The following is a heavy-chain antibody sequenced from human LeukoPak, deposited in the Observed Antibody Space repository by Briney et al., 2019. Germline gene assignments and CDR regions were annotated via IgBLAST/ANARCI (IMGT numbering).Heavy chain of an antibody. CDR1: GGSSSSYY. D-gene: IGHD5-24*01. V-gene: IGHV4-59*01. CDR2: IYYRGST. Sequence: SETLSLTCTVSGGSSSSYYWSWIRQPPGKGLEWIGYIYYRGSTNYNPSLKSRVTILVDTSKNQFSLRLSSVTAADTAVYYCARSGGDRVEMPTIIDCWGQGTLVTVSS. J-gene: IGHJ4*02. CDR3: ARSGGDRVEMPTIIDC.